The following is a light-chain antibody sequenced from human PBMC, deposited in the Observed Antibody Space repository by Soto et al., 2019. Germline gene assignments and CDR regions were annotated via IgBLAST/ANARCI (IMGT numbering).Light chain of an antibody. CDR1: QNIRNY. CDR2: AAS. Sequence: DIQMTQSPSSLAASVGDRVTITCRASQNIRNYLNWYQQRPGKTPKLLIYAASSLQSGVPSRFSGSGSGTDFTLTISSLQPEDFATYYCQQSYSTLWTFGQGTKVEIK. CDR3: QQSYSTLWT. J-gene: IGKJ1*01. V-gene: IGKV1-39*01.